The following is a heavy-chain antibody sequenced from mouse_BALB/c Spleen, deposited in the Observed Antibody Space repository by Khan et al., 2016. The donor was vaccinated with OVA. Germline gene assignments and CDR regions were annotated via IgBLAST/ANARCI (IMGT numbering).Heavy chain of an antibody. CDR1: GFSLTSYG. Sequence: VQLQESGPGLVAPSQSLSITCTVSGFSLTSYGIHWVRQPPGKGLEWLGIIWADGSTNYNSALMSRLSISKDNSRSQVFLKMNSLQTDDTAMYFCARNRESDYFDYWGQGTTLTVSS. CDR3: ARNRESDYFDY. V-gene: IGHV2-9*02. CDR2: IWADGST. J-gene: IGHJ2*01.